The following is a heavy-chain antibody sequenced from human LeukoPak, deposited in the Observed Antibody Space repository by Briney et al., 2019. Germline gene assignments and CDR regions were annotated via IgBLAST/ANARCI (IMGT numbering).Heavy chain of an antibody. D-gene: IGHD2-2*01. CDR2: ISYDGSNK. CDR3: ARVMGRYCSSTSCYVDY. CDR1: GFTFSSHG. V-gene: IGHV3-30*03. Sequence: GGSLRLSCVASGFTFSSHGMNWVRQAPGKGLEWVAVISYDGSNKYYADSVKGRFTISRDNSKNTLYLQMNSLRAEDTAVYYCARVMGRYCSSTSCYVDYWGQGTLVTVSS. J-gene: IGHJ4*02.